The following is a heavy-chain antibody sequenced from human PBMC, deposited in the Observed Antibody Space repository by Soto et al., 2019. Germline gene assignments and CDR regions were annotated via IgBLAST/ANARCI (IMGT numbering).Heavy chain of an antibody. CDR3: ARVARGDSYFSDYFDY. D-gene: IGHD2-21*02. V-gene: IGHV4-31*03. J-gene: IGHJ4*02. CDR1: GGSISSGGYY. CDR2: IYYSGST. Sequence: QVQLQESGPGLVKPSQTLSLTCTVSGGSISSGGYYWSWIRQHPGKGLEWIGYIYYSGSTYYNPSLKSRVTISVDTSKNQFSLKLSSVTAADTAVYYCARVARGDSYFSDYFDYWGQGTLVTVSS.